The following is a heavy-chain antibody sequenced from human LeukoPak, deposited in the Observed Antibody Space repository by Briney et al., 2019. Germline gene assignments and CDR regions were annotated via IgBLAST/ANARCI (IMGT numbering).Heavy chain of an antibody. V-gene: IGHV3-21*01. CDR1: GFTFSSYS. Sequence: GGSLRLSCAASGFTFSSYSMNWVRQAPXXXXXXXSSISSSSSYIYYADSVKGRFTISRDNAKNSLYLQMNSLRAEDTAVYYCARDEIAVAGYGMDVWGQGTTVTVSS. CDR3: ARDEIAVAGYGMDV. CDR2: ISSSSSYI. D-gene: IGHD6-19*01. J-gene: IGHJ6*02.